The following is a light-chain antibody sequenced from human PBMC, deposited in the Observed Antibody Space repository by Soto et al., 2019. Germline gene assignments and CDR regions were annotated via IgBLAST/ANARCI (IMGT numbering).Light chain of an antibody. V-gene: IGLV2-14*01. J-gene: IGLJ3*02. CDR1: SSDVGAYNF. CDR3: SSYTSDSPWV. Sequence: QSVLTQPASVSGSPGQSITISCTGTSSDVGAYNFVSWYQQHPGKVPKLIIYEVSNRPSGVSNRFSGSKSGNTASLTISGLKAEDEANYYCSSYTSDSPWVFGGGTKLTVL. CDR2: EVS.